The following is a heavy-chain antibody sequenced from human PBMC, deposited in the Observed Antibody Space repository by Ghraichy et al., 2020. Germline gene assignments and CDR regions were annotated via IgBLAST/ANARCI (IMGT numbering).Heavy chain of an antibody. V-gene: IGHV3-21*01. D-gene: IGHD1-26*01. J-gene: IGHJ5*02. CDR1: GFTFSSYS. CDR2: ISSSSSYI. CDR3: AREDGSYSVAPNWFDP. Sequence: GGSLRLSCAASGFTFSSYSMNWVRQAPGKGLEWVSSISSSSSYIYYADSVKGRFTISRDNAKNSLYLQMNSLRAEDTAVYYCAREDGSYSVAPNWFDPWGQGTLVTVSS.